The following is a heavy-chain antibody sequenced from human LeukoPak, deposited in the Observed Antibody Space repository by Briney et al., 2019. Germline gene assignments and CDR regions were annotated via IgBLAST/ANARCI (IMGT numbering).Heavy chain of an antibody. D-gene: IGHD1-1*01. V-gene: IGHV3-48*03. J-gene: IGHJ4*02. CDR2: ISSSGTTI. CDR1: GFTFSSYK. CDR3: AGGPTTGNLDY. Sequence: GGSLRLSCAASGFTFSSYKMNWVRQAPGKGLEWVSYISSSGTTIYHADSVKGRFTISRDNAKNSLYLQMNSLRAEDAGLYYCAGGPTTGNLDYWGQGSLVTVSS.